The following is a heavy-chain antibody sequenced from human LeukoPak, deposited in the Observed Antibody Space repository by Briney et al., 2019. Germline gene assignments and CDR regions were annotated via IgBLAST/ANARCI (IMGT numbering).Heavy chain of an antibody. CDR1: GFTFDDYG. V-gene: IGHV3-11*01. D-gene: IGHD3-16*01. Sequence: GGSLRLSCAASGFTFDDYGMRWVRQPPGKGLEWVSYITNGGSTIYYADSVKGRFTISRDNPKNSLNLQMNSLRAQDTTVYYVARRVSVGEPYAYWGQG. CDR3: ARRVSVGEPYAY. J-gene: IGHJ4*02. CDR2: ITNGGSTI.